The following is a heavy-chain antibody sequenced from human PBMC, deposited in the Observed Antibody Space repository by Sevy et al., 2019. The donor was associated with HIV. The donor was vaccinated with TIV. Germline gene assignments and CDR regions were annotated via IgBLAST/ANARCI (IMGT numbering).Heavy chain of an antibody. CDR2: LNQDGSEK. V-gene: IGHV3-7*01. D-gene: IGHD6-6*01. Sequence: GGSLRLSCAASGFTFSAYWMSWVRQAPGKGLEWVANLNQDGSEKYPVDSVKGRFTISRDNAKNSLYLQMNSLRVEDTAIYYCATDACRSLVNWGRGTVVTVSS. CDR1: GFTFSAYW. J-gene: IGHJ4*03. CDR3: ATDACRSLVN.